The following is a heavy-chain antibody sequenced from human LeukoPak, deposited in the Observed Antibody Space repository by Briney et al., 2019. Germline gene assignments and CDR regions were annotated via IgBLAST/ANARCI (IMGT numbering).Heavy chain of an antibody. Sequence: PGGSLRLSCAASGFTFSSYSMNGVRQAPGKGLEWVSSISSSSYIYYADSVKGRFTISRDNAKNSLYLKMNSLRAEDTAVYYCAREGQQLVGYYGMDVWGQGTTVTVSS. D-gene: IGHD6-13*01. J-gene: IGHJ6*02. CDR3: AREGQQLVGYYGMDV. CDR1: GFTFSSYS. CDR2: ISSSSYI. V-gene: IGHV3-21*01.